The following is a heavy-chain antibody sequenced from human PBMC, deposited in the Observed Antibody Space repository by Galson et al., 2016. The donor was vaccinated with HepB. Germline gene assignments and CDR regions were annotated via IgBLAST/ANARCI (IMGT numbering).Heavy chain of an antibody. CDR1: GFTFNNFA. J-gene: IGHJ4*02. Sequence: SLRLSCAASGFTFNNFAMTWVRQAPGKGLEWVSAIRGSGGTTYYADSVKGRFTISRDNSKNTLYLQMNSLRAEDTALYYCAKTTALVPHYFYFDYWGQGTLVTVSS. V-gene: IGHV3-23*01. D-gene: IGHD5-18*01. CDR3: AKTTALVPHYFYFDY. CDR2: IRGSGGTT.